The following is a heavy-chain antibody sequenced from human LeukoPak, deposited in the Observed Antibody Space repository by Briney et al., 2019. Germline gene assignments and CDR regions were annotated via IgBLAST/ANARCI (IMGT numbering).Heavy chain of an antibody. Sequence: SETLSLTCTVSGGSISGSNYHWGWTRQPPAKGLEWVGTVHHSGSAYYNPSLRSRTSISVDTSKNQFSLKLTSVTAADTAVYYCAREPNAWGQGTLVTVSS. CDR2: VHHSGSA. J-gene: IGHJ5*02. CDR3: AREPNA. V-gene: IGHV4-39*07. CDR1: GGSISGSNYH.